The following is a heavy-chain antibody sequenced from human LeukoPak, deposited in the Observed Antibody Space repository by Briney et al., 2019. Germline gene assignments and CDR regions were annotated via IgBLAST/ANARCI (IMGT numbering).Heavy chain of an antibody. Sequence: GGSLRLSCAASGFTFSSNAMSWVRQAPGKGLEWVSAISGSGGSTYYADSVKGRFTISRDNSKNTLYLQMNSLRAEDTAVYYCARTLPEDSHFDYWGQGTLVTVSS. CDR3: ARTLPEDSHFDY. V-gene: IGHV3-23*01. CDR1: GFTFSSNA. D-gene: IGHD1-14*01. CDR2: ISGSGGST. J-gene: IGHJ4*02.